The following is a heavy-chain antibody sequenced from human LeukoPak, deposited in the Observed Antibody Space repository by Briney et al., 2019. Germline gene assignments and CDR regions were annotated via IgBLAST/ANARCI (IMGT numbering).Heavy chain of an antibody. Sequence: PSETLSLTCAVYGVSFSGYHWNWIRQFLGKGLEWIGEINDRGHTNYNPSLESRVTISVDTSKKQFPLKLNSVTAADTAVYYCARDPTTEPNIAYYFDFWGQGTLVTVSS. CDR3: ARDPTTEPNIAYYFDF. CDR2: INDRGHT. D-gene: IGHD4-17*01. J-gene: IGHJ4*02. CDR1: GVSFSGYH. V-gene: IGHV4-34*01.